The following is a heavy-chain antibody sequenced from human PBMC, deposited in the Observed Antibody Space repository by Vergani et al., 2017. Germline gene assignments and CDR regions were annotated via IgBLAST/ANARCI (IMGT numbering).Heavy chain of an antibody. CDR2: ISAYNGNT. D-gene: IGHD6-6*01. Sequence: QVQLVQSGAEVKKPGASEKVSCKASGYTFTSYGLSFVRQAPGQELEWMGWISAYNGNTNYAQKLQGRVTMTTDTATSTAYMELRSLRSDDAAVYYCERDVYTYSSSPGAFDIWGQGTMVTVSS. CDR1: GYTFTSYG. CDR3: ERDVYTYSSSPGAFDI. V-gene: IGHV1-18*04. J-gene: IGHJ3*02.